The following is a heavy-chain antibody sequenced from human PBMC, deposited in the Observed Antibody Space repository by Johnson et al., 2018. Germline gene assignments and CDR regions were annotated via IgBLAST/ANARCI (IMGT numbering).Heavy chain of an antibody. D-gene: IGHD6-19*01. CDR3: SRDRPFRRGWRLTYYYMDV. Sequence: QVQLQESGGGVVQPGRSLRLSCAASGFTFSSYAMHWVRQAPGKGLEWVAVISYDGNNNYYADSVKGRFTISRNNSKYTLYLQMNRLRAEDTAVSYCSRDRPFRRGWRLTYYYMDVGGKGTTVTGSS. V-gene: IGHV3-30-3*01. J-gene: IGHJ6*03. CDR1: GFTFSSYA. CDR2: ISYDGNNN.